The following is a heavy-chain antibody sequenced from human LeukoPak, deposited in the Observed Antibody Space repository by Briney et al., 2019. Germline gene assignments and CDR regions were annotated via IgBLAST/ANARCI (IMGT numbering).Heavy chain of an antibody. CDR2: TYHSGTS. CDR3: ARDGKKGRFDP. CDR1: GYSISNGYY. J-gene: IGHJ5*02. V-gene: IGHV4-38-2*02. Sequence: SETLSLTCTVSGYSISNGYYWGWIRRPPGKGLEWIGTTYHSGTSYYNPSLKSRVTISVDTSKNQFSLKLSSVTAADTAVYYCARDGKKGRFDPWGQGTLVTVSS.